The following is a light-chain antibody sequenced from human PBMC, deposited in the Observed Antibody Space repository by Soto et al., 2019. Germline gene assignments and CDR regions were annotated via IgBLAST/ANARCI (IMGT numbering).Light chain of an antibody. CDR1: SRVFGSYNL. V-gene: IGLV2-23*01. J-gene: IGLJ2*01. Sequence: QSALTQPASVSGSPGQPITTSGTGTSRVFGSYNLVSWYQQHPGKAPKLMIYEGSKRPSGVSNRFSGSKSGNTASLTISGLQAEDEADYYCCSYAGSSTYVVFGGGTKLTVL. CDR3: CSYAGSSTYVV. CDR2: EGS.